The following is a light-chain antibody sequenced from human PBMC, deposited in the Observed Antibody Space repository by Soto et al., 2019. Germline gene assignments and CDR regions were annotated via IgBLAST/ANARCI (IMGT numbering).Light chain of an antibody. V-gene: IGKV3-20*01. CDR1: QSVRNNF. CDR2: AAS. Sequence: EIVLTQSPGTLSLSPGERATLSCRASQSVRNNFLAWYQQRPGQAPRLLIYAASYRHTGITDKFSGRGSGTDFTLTIGRLQPEDFAIYYCQQYASSPRTFGQGTRVDI. CDR3: QQYASSPRT. J-gene: IGKJ1*01.